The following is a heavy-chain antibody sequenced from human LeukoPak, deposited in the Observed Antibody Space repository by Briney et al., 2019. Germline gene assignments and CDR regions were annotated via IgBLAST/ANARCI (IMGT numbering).Heavy chain of an antibody. CDR1: GFTFSSYA. CDR3: AKDQLWFGESRTYYFDY. CDR2: ISGSGGST. Sequence: PGGSLRLSCAASGFTFSSYAMSWVRQAPGKGLEWVSAISGSGGSTYYADSVKGRFTISRDNSKNTLYLQMNSLRAEDTAVYYCAKDQLWFGESRTYYFDYWGQGTLVTVSS. J-gene: IGHJ4*02. D-gene: IGHD3-10*01. V-gene: IGHV3-23*01.